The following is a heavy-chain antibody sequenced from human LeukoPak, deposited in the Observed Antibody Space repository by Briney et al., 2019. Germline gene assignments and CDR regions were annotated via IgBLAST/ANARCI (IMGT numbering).Heavy chain of an antibody. CDR3: ARRVDSSGYDPFDY. J-gene: IGHJ4*02. D-gene: IGHD3-22*01. CDR1: GYTFTSYG. V-gene: IGHV1-18*01. Sequence: ASVKVSCKASGYTFTSYGISWVRQAPGQGLEWMGWISAYNGNTNYAQKLQGRVTMTTDTSTSTAYMELRSLRSDDTAVYYCARRVDSSGYDPFDYWGQGTLVTVSS. CDR2: ISAYNGNT.